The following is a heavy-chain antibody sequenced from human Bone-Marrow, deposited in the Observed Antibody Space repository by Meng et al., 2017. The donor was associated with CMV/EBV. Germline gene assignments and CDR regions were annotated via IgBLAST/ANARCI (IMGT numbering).Heavy chain of an antibody. V-gene: IGHV3-11*04. CDR2: IRSSGSII. CDR1: GFSFSDYY. Sequence: GESLKISCAASGFSFSDYYMNWIRQAPGKGLEWVSYIRSSGSIIYYADSVKGRFTISRDNAKNTLYLQMNSLRAEDTAVYYCAKEGRPRRYYYGMDVWGQGTTVTGSS. J-gene: IGHJ6*02. D-gene: IGHD6-25*01. CDR3: AKEGRPRRYYYGMDV.